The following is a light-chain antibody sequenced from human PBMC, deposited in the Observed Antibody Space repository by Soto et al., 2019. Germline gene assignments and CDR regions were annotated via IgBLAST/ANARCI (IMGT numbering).Light chain of an antibody. Sequence: TQSPDTLSVSPGEKATLSCTASQSVGTNLAWYHQQSGQAPRLLIYGASTRDTGVPARFSGSGSGTEFTLTISSLRSEDFGVYYCQQSATWPPYTFGQGTKLEI. V-gene: IGKV3-15*01. CDR2: GAS. J-gene: IGKJ2*01. CDR1: QSVGTN. CDR3: QQSATWPPYT.